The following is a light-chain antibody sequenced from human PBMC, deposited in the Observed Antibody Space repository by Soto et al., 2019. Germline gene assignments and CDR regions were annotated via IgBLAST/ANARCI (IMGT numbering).Light chain of an antibody. CDR2: DAS. CDR1: QSVNSD. Sequence: EIGMTQSPATLSLSPGERATLSCRASQSVNSDLAWYQQKPGQAPRLLIYDASTRAAGVPARFTVSGSETEFTLTIRSLQSEDYAVYYCQHYNNWPPYTFGQGTKLEIK. J-gene: IGKJ2*01. V-gene: IGKV3-15*01. CDR3: QHYNNWPPYT.